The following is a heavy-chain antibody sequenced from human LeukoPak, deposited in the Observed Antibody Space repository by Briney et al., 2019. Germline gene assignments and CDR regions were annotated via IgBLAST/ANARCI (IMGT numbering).Heavy chain of an antibody. V-gene: IGHV3-48*03. D-gene: IGHD2-15*01. CDR3: ARDHSVVVVAATFNYYYYGMDV. CDR2: ISSSGSTI. Sequence: GGSLRFSCAASGFTFSSYEMNWLRQAPGKGLEGVSYISSSGSTIYYADSVKGRFTISRDNAKNSLYLQMNSLRAEDTAVYYCARDHSVVVVAATFNYYYYGMDVWGQGTTVTVSS. J-gene: IGHJ6*02. CDR1: GFTFSSYE.